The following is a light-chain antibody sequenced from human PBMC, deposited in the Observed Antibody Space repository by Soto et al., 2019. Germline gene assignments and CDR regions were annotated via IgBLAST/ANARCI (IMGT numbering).Light chain of an antibody. V-gene: IGKV1-39*01. J-gene: IGKJ4*01. CDR1: RSIYNY. CDR2: GAS. Sequence: IQMTQSPSSLSASVGDRVTITCRASRSIYNYLNWYQQKPGKAPKLLVFGASTLYHGVPSRFRGSTSGSGFTEYSHTIASLQPVEFATYYCQHNYDTPDFGGGTTVQVK. CDR3: QHNYDTPD.